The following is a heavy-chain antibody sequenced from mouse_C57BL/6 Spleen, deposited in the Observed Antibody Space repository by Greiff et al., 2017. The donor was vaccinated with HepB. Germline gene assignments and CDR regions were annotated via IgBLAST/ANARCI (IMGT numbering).Heavy chain of an antibody. CDR1: GFTFNTYA. CDR2: IRSKSSNYAT. CDR3: VRAGGYFWYFDV. V-gene: IGHV10-3*01. Sequence: EVQRVESGGGLVQPKGSLKLSCAASGFTFNTYAMHWVRQAPGKGLEWVARIRSKSSNYATYYADSVKDRFTISRDDSQSMLYLQMNNLKTEDTAMYYCVRAGGYFWYFDVWGTGTTVTVSS. J-gene: IGHJ1*03. D-gene: IGHD2-3*01.